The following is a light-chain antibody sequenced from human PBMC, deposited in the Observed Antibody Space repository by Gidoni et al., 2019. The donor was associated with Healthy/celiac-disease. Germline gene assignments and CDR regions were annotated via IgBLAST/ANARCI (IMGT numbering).Light chain of an antibody. J-gene: IGKJ4*01. V-gene: IGKV1-5*03. CDR3: QHGYT. CDR1: QSISSW. Sequence: DIQMTQSPSTLSASVGDRVTITCRASQSISSWLAWYQQKPGKAPKLLIYKASSLESGVPSRFSGSGSGTEFTLTISSLQPDDFATYYCQHGYTFXGXTKVEIK. CDR2: KAS.